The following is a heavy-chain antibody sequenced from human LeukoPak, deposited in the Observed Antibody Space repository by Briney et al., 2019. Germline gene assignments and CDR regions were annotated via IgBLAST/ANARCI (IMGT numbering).Heavy chain of an antibody. CDR3: ARMASYYFYMDV. CDR2: IKQDGSEK. V-gene: IGHV3-7*01. Sequence: PGGSLRLSCVVSGFTFSSYWMNWVRQAPRKGLEGVANIKQDGSEKYYVDSVKGRFTISRDNAKTSVYLQMNSLRAEDMAVYYCARMASYYFYMDVWGKGTTVTVSS. D-gene: IGHD5-24*01. J-gene: IGHJ6*03. CDR1: GFTFSSYW.